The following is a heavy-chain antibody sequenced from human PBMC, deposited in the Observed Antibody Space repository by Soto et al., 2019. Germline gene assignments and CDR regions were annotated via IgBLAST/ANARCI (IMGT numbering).Heavy chain of an antibody. CDR3: ARAGYCSSTSCHLPRYYYYYYMDV. D-gene: IGHD2-2*01. V-gene: IGHV4-34*01. CDR1: GGSFSGYY. CDR2: INHSGST. Sequence: SETLSLTCAVYGGSFSGYYWSWIRQPPGKGLEWIGEINHSGSTNYNPSLKSRVTISVDTSKNQFSLKLSSVTAADTAVYYCARAGYCSSTSCHLPRYYYYYYMDVWGKGTTVTVSS. J-gene: IGHJ6*03.